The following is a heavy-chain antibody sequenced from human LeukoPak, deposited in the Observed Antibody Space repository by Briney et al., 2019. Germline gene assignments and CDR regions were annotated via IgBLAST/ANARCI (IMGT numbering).Heavy chain of an antibody. Sequence: GGSPRPSFAPSGSTLVTTSTQWVRQGPGKGLESVAQLHSDGSTAIYADSVRRRFTISRAGAKNTLYLQMDSLRAEDTALYYCARDGFVSPVTAYLDYWGQGTPVTVSS. D-gene: IGHD2-21*02. CDR2: LHSDGSTA. V-gene: IGHV3-74*01. J-gene: IGHJ4*02. CDR3: ARDGFVSPVTAYLDY. CDR1: GSTLVTTS.